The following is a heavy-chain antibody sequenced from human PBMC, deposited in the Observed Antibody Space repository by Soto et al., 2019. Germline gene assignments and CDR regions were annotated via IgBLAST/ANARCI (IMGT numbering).Heavy chain of an antibody. CDR1: GGSISSGGYY. V-gene: IGHV4-31*03. D-gene: IGHD3-22*01. Sequence: QVQLQESGPGLVKPSQTLSLTCTVSGGSISSGGYYWSWIRQHPGKGLEWIGYIYYSGSTYYNPSLKSRVPLSVDTSKNQFSLKLSSVTAADTAVYYCARDRGYYDSSGYYFDYWGQGTLVTVSS. CDR2: IYYSGST. CDR3: ARDRGYYDSSGYYFDY. J-gene: IGHJ4*02.